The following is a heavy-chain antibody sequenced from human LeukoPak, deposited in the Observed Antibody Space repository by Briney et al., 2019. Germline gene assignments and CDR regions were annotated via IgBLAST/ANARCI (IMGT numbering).Heavy chain of an antibody. V-gene: IGHV3-11*03. CDR3: AGYCGGAKCYDAFDM. D-gene: IGHD2-21*01. CDR2: IIPSGTYT. CDR1: GFTFGDYY. Sequence: GGSLRLSCAASGFTFGDYYMSWIRQAPGKGLEWLSYIIPSGTYTNYAESVKGRFTISRDNAKNPVYLQMKSLRVEDTALYYCAGYCGGAKCYDAFDMWGQGTMVTISS. J-gene: IGHJ3*02.